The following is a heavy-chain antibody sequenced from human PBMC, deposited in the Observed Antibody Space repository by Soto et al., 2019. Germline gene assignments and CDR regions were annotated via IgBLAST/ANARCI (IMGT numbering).Heavy chain of an antibody. V-gene: IGHV1-69*06. CDR1: GGTFSSYA. CDR3: AFLFGDYSNYYYYYYGMDV. D-gene: IGHD4-4*01. CDR2: IIPIFGTA. Sequence: SVKVSCKASGGTFSSYAISWVRQAPGQGLEWMGGIIPIFGTANYARKFQGRVTITADKSTSTAYMELSSLRSEDTAVYYCAFLFGDYSNYYYYYYGMDVWGQGTTVTVSS. J-gene: IGHJ6*02.